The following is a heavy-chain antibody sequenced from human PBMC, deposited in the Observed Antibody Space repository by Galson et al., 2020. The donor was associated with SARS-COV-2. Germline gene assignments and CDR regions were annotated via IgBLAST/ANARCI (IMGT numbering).Heavy chain of an antibody. D-gene: IGHD5-12*01. V-gene: IGHV4-59*12. Sequence: SETPSLTCTVSGDSISNNYWSWIRQPPGKGLEWIGYIYYSGSTYYNPSLKSRVTISVDTSKNQFSLKLSSVTAADTAVYYCARDSLYSGYDFGYYYYGMDVWGQGTTVTVSS. CDR2: IYYSGST. J-gene: IGHJ6*02. CDR1: GDSISNNY. CDR3: ARDSLYSGYDFGYYYYGMDV.